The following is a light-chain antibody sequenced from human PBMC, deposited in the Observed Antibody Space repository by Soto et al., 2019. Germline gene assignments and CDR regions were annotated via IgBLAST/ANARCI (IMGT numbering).Light chain of an antibody. CDR1: PSVNPH. CDR3: QQNNNWPLT. V-gene: IGKV3-15*01. J-gene: IGKJ4*01. CDR2: GAS. Sequence: EIVIAEASSTLSGVSGGRSKVSFQGSPSVNPHLAWYQEKPGQAPRLLISGASTRATGVPARFSGSGSGTDFALTISSLQSEDFAVYFCQQNNNWPLTFGGGTKVEIK.